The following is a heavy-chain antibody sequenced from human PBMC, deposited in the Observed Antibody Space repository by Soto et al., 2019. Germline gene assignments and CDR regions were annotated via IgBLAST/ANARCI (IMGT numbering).Heavy chain of an antibody. Sequence: QVQLVESGGGVVQPGRSLRLSCAASGFTFSSYAMHWVRQAPGKGLEWVAVMSFDGTYKYYADSVKGRFTISRDNSKNTLYLPMNNLRAEDTALYYCASGGDWNWNYSFKYWGQGTLVTVSS. J-gene: IGHJ4*02. D-gene: IGHD1-7*01. CDR1: GFTFSSYA. CDR3: ASGGDWNWNYSFKY. CDR2: MSFDGTYK. V-gene: IGHV3-30-3*01.